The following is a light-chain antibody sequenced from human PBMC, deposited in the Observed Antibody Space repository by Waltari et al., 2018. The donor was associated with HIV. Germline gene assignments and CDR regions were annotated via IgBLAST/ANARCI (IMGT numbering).Light chain of an antibody. Sequence: QSVLTQPPSVSGAPGQRVTIYCTGSRSNIRAGYDVHGYPQLPGTAPKLLIYGNTNRPSGVPDRFSGSKSGTSASLAITGLQAEDEADYYCQSYDSSLSASVFGEGTKLTVL. CDR3: QSYDSSLSASV. CDR1: RSNIRAGYD. CDR2: GNT. J-gene: IGLJ2*01. V-gene: IGLV1-40*01.